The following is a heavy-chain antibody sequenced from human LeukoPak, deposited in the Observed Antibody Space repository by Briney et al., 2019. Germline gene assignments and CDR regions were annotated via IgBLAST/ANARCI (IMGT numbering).Heavy chain of an antibody. CDR2: IYYSGST. V-gene: IGHV4-30-4*08. D-gene: IGHD5-18*01. J-gene: IGHJ5*02. CDR1: GGSISSGDYY. CDR3: ARGDTLSWFDP. Sequence: PSETLSLACTVSGGSISSGDYYWSWIRQPPGKGLEWIGYIYYSGSTYYNPSLKSRVTISVDTSKNQFSLKLSSVTAADTAVYYCARGDTLSWFDPWGQGTLVTVSS.